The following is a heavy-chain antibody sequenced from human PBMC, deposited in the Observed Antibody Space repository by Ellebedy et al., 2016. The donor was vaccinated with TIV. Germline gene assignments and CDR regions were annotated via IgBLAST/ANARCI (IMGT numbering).Heavy chain of an antibody. CDR3: ARVIGLLDCDGGTCSPPPPLDY. CDR2: ISAHTGNT. Sequence: ASVKVSCKAFGYTLTSFGISWLRQAPGQGLEWMGWISAHTGNTNYAQRVQGRVTMTTDKSTSTGYMELSSLRSDDTAVYYCARVIGLLDCDGGTCSPPPPLDYWGQGTLVTVSS. J-gene: IGHJ4*02. CDR1: GYTLTSFG. V-gene: IGHV1-18*04. D-gene: IGHD2-15*01.